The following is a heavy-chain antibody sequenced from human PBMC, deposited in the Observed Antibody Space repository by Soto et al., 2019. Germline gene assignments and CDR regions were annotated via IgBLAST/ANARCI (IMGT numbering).Heavy chain of an antibody. J-gene: IGHJ4*02. CDR1: GFPFTSYG. V-gene: IGHV3-30*03. D-gene: IGHD3-10*01. CDR3: VGGQYYSDY. CDR2: ISYDGSDK. Sequence: QVQLVESGGGVVQPGRSLRLSCAASGFPFTSYGMHWVREGPDKGLEWVAIISYDGSDKYYADSVKGRFTISRDNSKNSLYAQMNSLRPEDTALYYCVGGQYYSDYRGQGALVIVSS.